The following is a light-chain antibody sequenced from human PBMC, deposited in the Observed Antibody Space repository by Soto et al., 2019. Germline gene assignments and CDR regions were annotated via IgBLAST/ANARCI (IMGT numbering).Light chain of an antibody. V-gene: IGKV1-5*03. Sequence: DIQMTQYPSTLSASVGDRVIITCRASQSISSWLAWYQQKPGKAPKLLISKASNLESGLPSRFSGSGSGTEFTLTVSSLQPDDFATYYCQQFYSYWTFGQGTKVEIK. J-gene: IGKJ1*01. CDR2: KAS. CDR3: QQFYSYWT. CDR1: QSISSW.